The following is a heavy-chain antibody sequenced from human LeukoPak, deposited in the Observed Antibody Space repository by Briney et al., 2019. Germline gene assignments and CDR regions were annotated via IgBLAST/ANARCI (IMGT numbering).Heavy chain of an antibody. D-gene: IGHD6-13*01. V-gene: IGHV4-39*01. CDR1: GGSISSSSYY. J-gene: IGHJ5*02. Sequence: PSETLSLTCTVSGGSISSSSYYWGWIRQPPGKGLEWIGSIYYSGSTYYNPSLKSRVTISVDTSKNQFSLKLSSVTAADTAVYYCARGKRSSSWYFGNHKFDPWGQGTLVTVSS. CDR2: IYYSGST. CDR3: ARGKRSSSWYFGNHKFDP.